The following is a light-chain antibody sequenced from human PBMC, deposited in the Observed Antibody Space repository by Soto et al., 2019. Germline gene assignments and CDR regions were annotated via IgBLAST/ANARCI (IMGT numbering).Light chain of an antibody. V-gene: IGKV3-20*01. CDR3: QQYGRPPRAT. CDR2: GAS. Sequence: VMTQSPATLSVSPGERATLSCRASQSLRSSLAWYQQKPGQAPRLLIYGASTRATGIPDRFSGGGSGTDFTLSISKVEPEDFAVYYCQQYGRPPRATFGQGTRLEIK. J-gene: IGKJ5*01. CDR1: QSLRSS.